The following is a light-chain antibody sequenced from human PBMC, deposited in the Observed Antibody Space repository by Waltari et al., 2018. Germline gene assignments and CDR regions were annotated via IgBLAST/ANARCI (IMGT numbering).Light chain of an antibody. V-gene: IGKV3-20*01. CDR2: GAS. CDR3: QQYENSPRT. CDR1: QAISRSY. Sequence: EIVLTQSPGTLSLSPGERATLSCRASQAISRSYLAWYQQKPGQAPRLLIYGASSRATGIADRFSGSGSEADFTLSISRLEPDDFAGYYCQQYENSPRTFGQGTKVEI. J-gene: IGKJ1*01.